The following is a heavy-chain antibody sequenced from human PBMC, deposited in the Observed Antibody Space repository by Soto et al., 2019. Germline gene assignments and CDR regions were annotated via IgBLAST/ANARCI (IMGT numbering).Heavy chain of an antibody. J-gene: IGHJ4*02. CDR2: ISGSGGST. D-gene: IGHD1-7*01. CDR3: AKVIAYNWNSRALFDY. Sequence: GGSLRLSCAASGFTFSSYAMSWVRQAPGKGLEWVSAISGSGGSTYYADSVKGRFTISRDNSKNTLYLQMNSLRAEDTAVYYCAKVIAYNWNSRALFDYWGQGTLVTVSS. V-gene: IGHV3-23*01. CDR1: GFTFSSYA.